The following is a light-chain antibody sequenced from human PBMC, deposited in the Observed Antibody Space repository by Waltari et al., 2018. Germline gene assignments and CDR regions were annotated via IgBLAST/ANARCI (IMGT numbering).Light chain of an antibody. J-gene: IGLJ1*01. CDR3: QVWDTGTVV. CDR1: YIESKV. Sequence: SYVLTQAPSVSVAPGKAATITCGGNYIESKVVHWYQQKPGQAPVLVVYDDRDRPSGVPGRFSGSTSGNTATLTISRVEAGDEADYYCQVWDTGTVVFGPGTKLSVL. V-gene: IGLV3-21*03. CDR2: DDR.